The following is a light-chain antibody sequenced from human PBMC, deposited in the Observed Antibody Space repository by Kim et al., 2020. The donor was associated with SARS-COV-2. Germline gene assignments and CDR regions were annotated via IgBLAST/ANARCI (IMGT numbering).Light chain of an antibody. Sequence: DRVTLIYRAGQDIGQYLAWYQQNPGQVPHLLNSEAATLRSGVPSRLSGSRSGTDFTLTINSLRPEDVATYYCQQYDGAPWAFGQGTQVDIK. J-gene: IGKJ1*01. CDR3: QQYDGAPWA. V-gene: IGKV1-27*01. CDR2: EAA. CDR1: QDIGQY.